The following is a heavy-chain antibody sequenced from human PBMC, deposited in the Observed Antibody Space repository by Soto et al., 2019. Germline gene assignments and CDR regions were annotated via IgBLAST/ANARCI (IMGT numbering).Heavy chain of an antibody. V-gene: IGHV1-18*01. D-gene: IGHD1-26*01. CDR2: INTYSGQT. Sequence: QVQLVQSGVEVKKPGASVKVSCKASGYTFTDYGVSWVRQAPGQGLEWMGWINTYSGQTNYAQKVQGRVFMTTDTSPATAYMELRSLNSDDTAVYYCARVQYAVGGDFWGLGTLVTVSS. CDR3: ARVQYAVGGDF. CDR1: GYTFTDYG. J-gene: IGHJ4*02.